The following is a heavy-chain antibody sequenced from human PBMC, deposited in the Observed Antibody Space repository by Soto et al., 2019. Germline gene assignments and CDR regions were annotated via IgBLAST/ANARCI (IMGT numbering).Heavy chain of an antibody. D-gene: IGHD2-15*01. CDR2: INSDGSST. CDR3: ARGVVVVAATFHYMDV. Sequence: GGSLRLSCAASGFTFSSYWMHWVRQAPGKGLVWVSRINSDGSSTSYANSVKGRLPISRDNAKNTLYLQMNSLRAEDTAVYYCARGVVVVAATFHYMDVWGKGTTVTVSS. CDR1: GFTFSSYW. J-gene: IGHJ6*03. V-gene: IGHV3-74*01.